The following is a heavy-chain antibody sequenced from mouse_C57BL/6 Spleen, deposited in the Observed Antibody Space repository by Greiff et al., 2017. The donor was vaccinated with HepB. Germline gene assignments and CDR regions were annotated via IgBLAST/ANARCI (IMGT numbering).Heavy chain of an antibody. J-gene: IGHJ2*01. CDR1: GYTFTSYW. CDR3: AGGALGPFDY. Sequence: VQLQESGAELVKPGASVKLSCKASGYTFTSYWMHWVKQRPGQGLEWIGMIHPNSGSTNYNEKFKSKATLTVDKSSSTAYMQLSSLTSEDSAVYYCAGGALGPFDYWGQGTTLTVSS. V-gene: IGHV1-64*01. CDR2: IHPNSGST. D-gene: IGHD4-1*01.